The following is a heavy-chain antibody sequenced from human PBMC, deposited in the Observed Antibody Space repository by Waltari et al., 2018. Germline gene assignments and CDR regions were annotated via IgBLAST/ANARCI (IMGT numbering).Heavy chain of an antibody. CDR1: GYTFTGYY. V-gene: IGHV1-2*06. CDR3: ATVSMVQGVNY. Sequence: QVQLVQSGAEVKKPGASVKVSCTASGYTFTGYYIHCGRQAPGQGLEWMGRINPNSGGTNYAQKFQGRVTMTRDTSFSTAYMELSRLRSDDTAVYYCATVSMVQGVNYWGQGTLVTVSS. CDR2: INPNSGGT. D-gene: IGHD3-10*01. J-gene: IGHJ4*02.